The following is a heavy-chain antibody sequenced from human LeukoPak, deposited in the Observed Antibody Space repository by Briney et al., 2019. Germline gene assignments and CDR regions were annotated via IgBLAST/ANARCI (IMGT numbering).Heavy chain of an antibody. D-gene: IGHD2-8*01. V-gene: IGHV1-69*05. CDR2: IIPIFGTA. J-gene: IGHJ4*02. CDR3: ASSRYCINGVFSNY. CDR1: GGTFSSYA. Sequence: SVKVSCKAAGGTFSSYAISWVRQAPGQGLELMGGIIPIFGTANYAQKFQGRVTITTDESTSTAYMELSSLRSEDTAVYYCASSRYCINGVFSNYWGQGTLVTVSS.